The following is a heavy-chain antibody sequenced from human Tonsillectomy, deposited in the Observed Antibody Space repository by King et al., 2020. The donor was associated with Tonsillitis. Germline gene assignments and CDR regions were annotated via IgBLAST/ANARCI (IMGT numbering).Heavy chain of an antibody. CDR2: ISGSSSYI. V-gene: IGHV3-21*01. Sequence: VQLVESGGGLVTPGGSLRLSCAASGFTFSDYNMNWVRQAPGKGLEWVSSISGSSSYIFYAHSLKGRFSVSRDNAKNSLFLEISGLRAEDTAVYYCVRDYYDLITSDLGTWGYWGQGTLVTVSS. D-gene: IGHD3-3*01. CDR3: VRDYYDLITSDLGTWGY. CDR1: GFTFSDYN. J-gene: IGHJ4*02.